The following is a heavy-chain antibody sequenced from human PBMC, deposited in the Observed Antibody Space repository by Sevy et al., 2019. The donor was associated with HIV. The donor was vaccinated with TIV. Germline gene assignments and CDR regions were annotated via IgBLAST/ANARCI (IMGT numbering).Heavy chain of an antibody. CDR3: VREGLGGFSYSLDC. D-gene: IGHD3-16*01. CDR1: GFIFSNHG. Sequence: GGSLRLSCAASGFIFSNHGMHWVRQAPGKGLEWVATMNQDGTERDYVDSVKGRFTISRDNTKTSLFLQMNSLSAEDTGVYYCVREGLGGFSYSLDCWGQGTLVTVSS. V-gene: IGHV3-7*01. CDR2: MNQDGTER. J-gene: IGHJ4*02.